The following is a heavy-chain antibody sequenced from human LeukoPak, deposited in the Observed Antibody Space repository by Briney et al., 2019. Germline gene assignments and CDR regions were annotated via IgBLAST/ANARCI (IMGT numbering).Heavy chain of an antibody. CDR2: INPNSGGT. CDR1: GYTFTGYY. CDR3: ARGFYSSSSPRMGWYFDL. V-gene: IGHV1-2*02. D-gene: IGHD6-13*01. J-gene: IGHJ2*01. Sequence: ASVKVSCKASGYTFTGYYMHWVRQAPGQGLEWMGWINPNSGGTNYAQKFQGRVTMTRDTSISTAYMELSRLRSDDTAVYYCARGFYSSSSPRMGWYFDLWGRGTLVTVSS.